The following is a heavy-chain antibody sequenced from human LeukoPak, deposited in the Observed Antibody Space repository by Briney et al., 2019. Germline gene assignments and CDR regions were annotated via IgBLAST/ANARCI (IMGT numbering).Heavy chain of an antibody. CDR2: IIPILGIA. J-gene: IGHJ4*02. CDR1: GGTFSSYA. D-gene: IGHD2-2*01. CDR3: ARDKGHAAAASLYYFDY. V-gene: IGHV1-69*04. Sequence: SVKVSCKASGGTFSSYAISWVRQAPGQGLEWMGRIIPILGIANYAQKFQGRVTITADESTSTAYMELSSLRSEDTAVYYCARDKGHAAAASLYYFDYRGQGTLVTVSS.